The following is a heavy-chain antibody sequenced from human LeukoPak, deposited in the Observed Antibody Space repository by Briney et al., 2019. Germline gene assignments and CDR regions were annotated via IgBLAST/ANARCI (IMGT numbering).Heavy chain of an antibody. D-gene: IGHD5-24*01. CDR1: GGSFSGYY. CDR3: ASEMLEMATIRYY. V-gene: IGHV4-34*01. Sequence: PSETLSLTCAVYGGSFSGYYWSWIRQPPGKGLEWIGEINHSGSTNYNPSLKSRVTISVDTSKNQFSLKLSSVTAADTAVYYCASEMLEMATIRYYWGQGTLVTVSS. J-gene: IGHJ4*02. CDR2: INHSGST.